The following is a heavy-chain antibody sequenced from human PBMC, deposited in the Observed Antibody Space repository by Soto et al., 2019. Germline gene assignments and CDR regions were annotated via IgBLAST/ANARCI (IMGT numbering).Heavy chain of an antibody. V-gene: IGHV3-23*01. Sequence: PGGSLRLSCAASGFIFTNYAMSWVRQAPGKGLEWVSVINRSGVSIYYTDSVRGRFTISRDNAKNTLYLQMRSLRAEDSAVYYCGSRDSRWGQGTKVTVSS. J-gene: IGHJ3*01. D-gene: IGHD3-22*01. CDR3: GSRDSR. CDR1: GFIFTNYA. CDR2: INRSGVSI.